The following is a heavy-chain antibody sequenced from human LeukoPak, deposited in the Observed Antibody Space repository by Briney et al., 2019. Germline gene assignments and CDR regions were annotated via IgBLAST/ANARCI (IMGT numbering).Heavy chain of an antibody. Sequence: SETLSLTCTVSGGSISSSSYYWGWIRQPPGKGLEWIGSIYYSGSTYYNPSLKSRVTISVDTSKNQFSLKLSSVTAADTAVYYCARARYYGSGSYYIDRFDPWGQGTLVTVSS. D-gene: IGHD3-10*01. CDR1: GGSISSSSYY. V-gene: IGHV4-39*07. CDR2: IYYSGST. CDR3: ARARYYGSGSYYIDRFDP. J-gene: IGHJ5*02.